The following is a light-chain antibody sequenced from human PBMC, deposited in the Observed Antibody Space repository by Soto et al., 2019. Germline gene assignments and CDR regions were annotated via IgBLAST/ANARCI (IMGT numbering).Light chain of an antibody. Sequence: DIQMTQSPSTLSASVGDRVTIACRASQSISDWLAWYQQKPGQAPKFLIYKASNLESGVPSMFSCSGSGTEFTLTIGILQADDFANYYCQEYDTYPTTFGKGNKVEIK. V-gene: IGKV1-5*03. CDR3: QEYDTYPTT. J-gene: IGKJ1*01. CDR1: QSISDW. CDR2: KAS.